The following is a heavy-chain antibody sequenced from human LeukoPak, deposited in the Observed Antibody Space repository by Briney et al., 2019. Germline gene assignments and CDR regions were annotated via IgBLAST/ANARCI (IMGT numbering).Heavy chain of an antibody. CDR1: GFTFSSYG. CDR2: ISNDGVRT. J-gene: IGHJ2*01. V-gene: IGHV3-64*01. CDR3: ARVYPSSYWYFDL. D-gene: IGHD5/OR15-5a*01. Sequence: GGSLRLSCAASGFTFSSYGMHWARQAPGKGLEYVSTISNDGVRTYYANSVKGRFTISRDNSKNTLYLQMGSLRVDDMALYYCARVYPSSYWYFDLWGRGTLVTVSS.